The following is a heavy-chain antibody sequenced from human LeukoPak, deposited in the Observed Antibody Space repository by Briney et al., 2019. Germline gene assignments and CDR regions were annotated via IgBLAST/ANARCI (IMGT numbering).Heavy chain of an antibody. CDR3: TSILWDYYMDV. Sequence: SETLSLTCTVSGGSISSSSYYWGWIRQPPGKGLEWIGSIYYSGSTYYNPSLKSRVTISVDTSKNQFSLKLSSVTAADTAVYYCTSILWDYYMDVWGKGTTVTVSS. V-gene: IGHV4-39*07. D-gene: IGHD2-21*01. J-gene: IGHJ6*03. CDR2: IYYSGST. CDR1: GGSISSSSYY.